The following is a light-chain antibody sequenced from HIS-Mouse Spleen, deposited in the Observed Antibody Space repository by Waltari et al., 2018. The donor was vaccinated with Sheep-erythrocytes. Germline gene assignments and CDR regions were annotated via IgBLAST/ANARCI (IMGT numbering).Light chain of an antibody. Sequence: TQSPGTLSLSPGERATLSCRASQSVSSSYLAWYQQKPGQAPRLLIHGASSRATGIPDRFSVSGSGTDFTLTISRLEPEDFAVYYCQQYGSSLRTFGQGTKVEIK. CDR1: QSVSSSY. CDR2: GAS. CDR3: QQYGSSLRT. J-gene: IGKJ1*01. V-gene: IGKV3-20*01.